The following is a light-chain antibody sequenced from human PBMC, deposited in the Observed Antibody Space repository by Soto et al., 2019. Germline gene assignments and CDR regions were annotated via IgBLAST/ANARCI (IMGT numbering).Light chain of an antibody. CDR3: QCYSDPPPAV. CDR1: QSVRSF. CDR2: DAS. V-gene: IGKV3-11*01. J-gene: IGKJ3*01. Sequence: EIVLTQSPATLSLSPGERATLSCRASQSVRSFLAWYQQKPGQAPRLLIYDASNRATGVPGRFSGSGSGTDFTLTISSLEPEDFAVYYCQCYSDPPPAVFGPGTKVEIK.